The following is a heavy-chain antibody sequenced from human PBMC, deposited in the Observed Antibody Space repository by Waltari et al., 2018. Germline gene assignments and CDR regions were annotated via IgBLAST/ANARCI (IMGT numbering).Heavy chain of an antibody. CDR2: IYSGGSS. V-gene: IGHV4-4*07. Sequence: ETLSLTCTVSSVSINTSYWNWIRQPAGRGLEWIGRIYSGGSSNYNPSLKSRVTMSVDTSKSQLSLKLNSVTAADTAVYYCATDNNRQAFNIWGQGILVTVSS. CDR3: ATDNNRQAFNI. CDR1: SVSINTSY. J-gene: IGHJ3*02. D-gene: IGHD1-20*01.